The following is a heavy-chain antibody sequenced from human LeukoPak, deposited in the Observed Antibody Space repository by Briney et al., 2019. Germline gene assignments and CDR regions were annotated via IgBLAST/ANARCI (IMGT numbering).Heavy chain of an antibody. CDR3: ARNYGGGAFHI. J-gene: IGHJ3*02. Sequence: ASVKVSCKASGYTFTTYAMNWVRQAPGQGLEWMGWINTNTGNPTHAQGFTGRFVFSLDTSARTAYLQISSLKAEDTAAYYCARNYGGGAFHIWGQGTMVTVSS. CDR1: GYTFTTYA. CDR2: INTNTGNP. D-gene: IGHD4-23*01. V-gene: IGHV7-4-1*02.